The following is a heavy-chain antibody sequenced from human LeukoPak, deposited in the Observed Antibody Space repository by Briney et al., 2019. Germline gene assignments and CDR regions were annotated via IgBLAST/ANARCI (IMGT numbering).Heavy chain of an antibody. V-gene: IGHV4-59*01. CDR1: GGSITNYY. CDR2: VYASGAT. CDR3: ARGGRAASIDY. Sequence: PSETLSLTCTVSGGSITNYYWSWIRQPPGEGLEWIGYVYASGATNSNPSLKSRVTISVDTSKNQFSLKLSSVTAADTAVYYCARGGRAASIDYWGQGTLVTVSS. D-gene: IGHD2-15*01. J-gene: IGHJ4*02.